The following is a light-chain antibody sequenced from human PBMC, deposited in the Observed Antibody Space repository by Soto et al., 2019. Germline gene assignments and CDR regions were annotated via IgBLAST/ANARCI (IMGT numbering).Light chain of an antibody. CDR3: QQYNNWLST. CDR1: QSVSSN. J-gene: IGKJ1*01. CDR2: GAS. V-gene: IGKV3-15*01. Sequence: EIVMTQSPATLYVSPEERATLSCRASQSVSSNLAWYQQNPGQAPRLLIYGASTRATGIPARFSGSGSGTDFTLTISGLQSEDFAVYYCQQYNNWLSTFGQGTKGEIK.